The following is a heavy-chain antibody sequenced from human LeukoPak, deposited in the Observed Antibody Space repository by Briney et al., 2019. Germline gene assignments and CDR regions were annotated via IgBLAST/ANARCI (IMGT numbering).Heavy chain of an antibody. D-gene: IGHD1-26*01. Sequence: SETLSLTCAVYGGSFSGYYWSWIRQPPGKGLEWIGEINHSGSTNYNPSLKSRVTISVDTSKNHFSLKLSSVTAADTAVYYCARGRPTQTIVDYWGQGTLVTVSS. V-gene: IGHV4-34*01. CDR3: ARGRPTQTIVDY. J-gene: IGHJ4*02. CDR2: INHSGST. CDR1: GGSFSGYY.